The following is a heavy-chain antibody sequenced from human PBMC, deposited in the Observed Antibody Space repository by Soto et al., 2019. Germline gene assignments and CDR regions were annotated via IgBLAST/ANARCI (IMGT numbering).Heavy chain of an antibody. CDR3: ARTYYYDK. V-gene: IGHV3-74*01. J-gene: IGHJ4*02. CDR1: GFPFNTYW. CDR2: INSDGSST. Sequence: PGGSLRLSCAASGFPFNTYWMHWVRQAPGKGLVWVSGINSDGSSTNYADSVKGRFTISRDNAKNTLYLQMNSLRAEGTAVYYCARTYYYDKWGQGTPVTVSS. D-gene: IGHD3-22*01.